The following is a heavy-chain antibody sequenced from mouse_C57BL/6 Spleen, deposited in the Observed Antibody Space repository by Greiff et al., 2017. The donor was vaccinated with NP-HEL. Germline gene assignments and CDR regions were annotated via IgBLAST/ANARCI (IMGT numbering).Heavy chain of an antibody. J-gene: IGHJ2*01. CDR2: IYPSDSET. D-gene: IGHD3-2*02. Sequence: QVQLQQPGAELVRPGSSVKLSCKASGYTFTSYWMDWVKQRPGQGLEWIGNIYPSDSETHYNQKFKDKATLTVDKSSSTAYMQLSSLTSEDSAVYYRARSGSRPLFDYWGQGTTLTVSS. V-gene: IGHV1-61*01. CDR3: ARSGSRPLFDY. CDR1: GYTFTSYW.